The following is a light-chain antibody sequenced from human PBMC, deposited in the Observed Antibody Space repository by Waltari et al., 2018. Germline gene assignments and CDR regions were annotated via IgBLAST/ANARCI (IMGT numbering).Light chain of an antibody. CDR2: EGY. CDR3: CSCAGNRV. CDR1: CSHVGSYTL. J-gene: IGLJ3*02. V-gene: IGLV2-23*01. Sequence: QSALTQPASVSGSPGQSLTISCPGTCSHVGSYTLVSWYQHHPGNAPRLIIYEGYKRPSGVSKRFSGSKSGNTASLTISGLQAEDEADYYCCSCAGNRVFGGGTKLTVL.